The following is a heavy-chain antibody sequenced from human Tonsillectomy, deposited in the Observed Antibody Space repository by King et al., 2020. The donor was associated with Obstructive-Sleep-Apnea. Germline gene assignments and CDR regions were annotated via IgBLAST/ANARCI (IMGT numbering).Heavy chain of an antibody. J-gene: IGHJ4*02. V-gene: IGHV3-15*04. D-gene: IGHD6-13*01. Sequence: VQLVESGGGLVKAEGSLSLSCAASEFTFSNAWMSWVRQVPGKGVEWVGRIGTKTDGASTDYAAPVKGRVIISRDDSKNTLYLQMNSLKIEDTAVYYCTRGSAAAYFDYWGQGTLVTVSS. CDR3: TRGSAAAYFDY. CDR2: IGTKTDGAST. CDR1: EFTFSNAW.